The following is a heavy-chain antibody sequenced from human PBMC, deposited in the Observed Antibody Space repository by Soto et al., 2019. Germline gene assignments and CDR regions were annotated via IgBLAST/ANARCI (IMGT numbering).Heavy chain of an antibody. J-gene: IGHJ4*02. V-gene: IGHV1-24*01. D-gene: IGHD5-18*01. CDR2: FDPEGGEA. CDR3: ARAIETAMDPCDY. Sequence: GASVKVSCKISGHTLTEFSIHWVRQAPGKGLEWMGGFDPEGGEAIYAQKWHGRVTVTEDTVTDTAYMELSGLKSDDTAVYYCARAIETAMDPCDYWGQGALVTVSS. CDR1: GHTLTEFS.